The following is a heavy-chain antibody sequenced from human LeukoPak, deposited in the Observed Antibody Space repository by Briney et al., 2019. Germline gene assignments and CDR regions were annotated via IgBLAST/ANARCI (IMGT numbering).Heavy chain of an antibody. Sequence: SXXVSCKASGGTFIGYAISWVRQAPGQRLEWMEGIIPIFGTANYAQKFQGRVTITADEYTSTAYMELSSLRSEDTAVYYCARVGEVYQLLLGSFDYWGQGTLVTVSS. V-gene: IGHV1-69*01. CDR2: IIPIFGTA. J-gene: IGHJ4*02. D-gene: IGHD2-2*01. CDR1: GGTFIGYA. CDR3: ARVGEVYQLLLGSFDY.